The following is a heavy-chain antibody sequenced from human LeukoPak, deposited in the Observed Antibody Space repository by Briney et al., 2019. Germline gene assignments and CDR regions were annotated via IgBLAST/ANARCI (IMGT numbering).Heavy chain of an antibody. V-gene: IGHV3-11*04. CDR1: GFTFSDYY. CDR2: ISSSGSTI. J-gene: IGHJ5*02. D-gene: IGHD3-3*01. CDR3: ARSKYYDFWSGYSSTSTFDP. Sequence: KSGGSLRLSCAASGFTFSDYYMSWIRQAPGKGLEWVSYISSSGSTIYYADSVKGRFTISRDNAKNSLYLQMNSLRAEDTAVYYCARSKYYDFWSGYSSTSTFDPWGQGTLVTVSS.